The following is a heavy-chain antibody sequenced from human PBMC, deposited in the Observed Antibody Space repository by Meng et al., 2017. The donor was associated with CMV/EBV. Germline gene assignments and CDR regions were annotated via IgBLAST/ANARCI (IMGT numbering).Heavy chain of an antibody. Sequence: GGSLRLSCAASGFTVSSNYMSWVRQAPGKGLEWVSVIYNGGNTYYADSVKGRFTISRDNSKNTLYLQMNSLRAEDTAVYYCAREVGYSYDDNWFDPWGQGTLVTVSS. CDR2: IYNGGNT. J-gene: IGHJ5*02. CDR1: GFTVSSNY. D-gene: IGHD5-18*01. CDR3: AREVGYSYDDNWFDP. V-gene: IGHV3-53*01.